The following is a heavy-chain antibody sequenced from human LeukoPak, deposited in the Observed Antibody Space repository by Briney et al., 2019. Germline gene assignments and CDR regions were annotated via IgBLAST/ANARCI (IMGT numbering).Heavy chain of an antibody. CDR2: IYHSGST. Sequence: SETLSLTCTVSGGSISSGGYYWSWLRQPPGKGLEWIGCIYHSGSTYYNPSLKSRVTISVDRSKNQFSLKLSSVTAADTAVYYCASFSGSYQDFDYWGQGTLVTVSS. V-gene: IGHV4-30-2*01. CDR3: ASFSGSYQDFDY. D-gene: IGHD1-26*01. CDR1: GGSISSGGYY. J-gene: IGHJ4*02.